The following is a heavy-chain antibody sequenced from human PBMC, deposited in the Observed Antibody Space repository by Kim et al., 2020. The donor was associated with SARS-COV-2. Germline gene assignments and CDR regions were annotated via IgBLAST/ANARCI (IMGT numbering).Heavy chain of an antibody. J-gene: IGHJ4*02. V-gene: IGHV3-49*04. D-gene: IGHD6-13*01. CDR3: TRLAAARCFDY. Sequence: GGSLRLSCTASGFTFGDYAMSWVRQAPGKGLEWVGFIRSKAYGGTTEYAASVKGRFTISRDDSKSIAYLQMNSLKTEDTAVYYCTRLAAARCFDYWGQGTLVTVSS. CDR2: IRSKAYGGTT. CDR1: GFTFGDYA.